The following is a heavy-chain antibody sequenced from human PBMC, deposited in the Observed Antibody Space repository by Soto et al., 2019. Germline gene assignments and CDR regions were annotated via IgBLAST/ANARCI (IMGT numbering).Heavy chain of an antibody. J-gene: IGHJ4*02. CDR3: ARDGRGYSGYSYDY. Sequence: QVQLQESGPGLVKPSETLSLTCTVSGDSINNYYWSWIRQPPGKGLEWIGYIYYSGSTNYNPSLKSRVTISLDTSKHQFSLRLTSVTAADTAVYYCARDGRGYSGYSYDYWGQGTLVTVSS. CDR1: GDSINNYY. V-gene: IGHV4-59*01. CDR2: IYYSGST. D-gene: IGHD5-12*01.